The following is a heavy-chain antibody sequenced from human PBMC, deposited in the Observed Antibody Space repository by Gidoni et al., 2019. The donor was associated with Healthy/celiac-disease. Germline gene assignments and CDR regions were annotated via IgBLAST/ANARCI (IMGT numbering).Heavy chain of an antibody. D-gene: IGHD6-19*01. CDR1: GFTLSGYS. V-gene: IGHV3-48*02. Sequence: EVQLVESGGGLVQPGGSLRLACAASGFTLSGYSMTWVRQAPGKGLECVSYISSSSSTIYYADSVKGRFTISRDNAKNSLYLQMNSLRDEDTAVYYCARDEDSSGWYRWYFDLWGRGTLVTVSS. J-gene: IGHJ2*01. CDR3: ARDEDSSGWYRWYFDL. CDR2: ISSSSSTI.